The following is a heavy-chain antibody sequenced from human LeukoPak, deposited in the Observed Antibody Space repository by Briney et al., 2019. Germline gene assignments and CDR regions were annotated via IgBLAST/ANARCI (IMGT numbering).Heavy chain of an antibody. CDR3: AKGPRPDITVAHTVEK. Sequence: PSETLSLTCTVSGGSISSGDYYWSWIRQPPGKGLEWIGYIYYSGSTYYNPSLKSRVTISVDTSKNQFSLKLSSVTAADTAVYYCAKGPRPDITVAHTVEKWGQGTLVTVSS. D-gene: IGHD6-19*01. CDR1: GGSISSGDYY. CDR2: IYYSGST. V-gene: IGHV4-30-4*01. J-gene: IGHJ4*02.